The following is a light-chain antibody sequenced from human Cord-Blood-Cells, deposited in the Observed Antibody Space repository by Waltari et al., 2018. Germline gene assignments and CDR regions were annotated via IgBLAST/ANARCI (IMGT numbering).Light chain of an antibody. CDR1: QGVLYSSNKKHY. Sequence: SVMNKTPDSQAGSLGERATITCKSSQGVLYSSNKKHYLAWYQQEPGQPPKLLIYWASTQESGVPDRFSGGGSGTDCTLTISSQQAEDVAVYYCQQYYRTPITFGQGTRLEIK. CDR3: QQYYRTPIT. J-gene: IGKJ5*01. V-gene: IGKV4-1*01. CDR2: WAS.